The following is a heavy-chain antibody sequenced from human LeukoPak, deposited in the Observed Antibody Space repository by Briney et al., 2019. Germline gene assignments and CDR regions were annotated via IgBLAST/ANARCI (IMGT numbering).Heavy chain of an antibody. CDR1: GGSISSGSYY. D-gene: IGHD5-18*01. J-gene: IGHJ6*03. CDR2: TYTSGST. V-gene: IGHV4-61*02. Sequence: SETLSLTCTVSGGSISSGSYYWSWIRQPAGKGLEWIGRTYTSGSTNYNPSLKSRVTISVDTSKNQFSLKLSSVTAADTAVYYCAREVRGYSYGYGEKFYYYYYYMDVWGKGTTVTISS. CDR3: AREVRGYSYGYGEKFYYYYYYMDV.